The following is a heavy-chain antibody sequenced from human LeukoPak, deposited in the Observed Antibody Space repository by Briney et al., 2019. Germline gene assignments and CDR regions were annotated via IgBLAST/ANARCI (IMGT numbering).Heavy chain of an antibody. J-gene: IGHJ6*03. Sequence: PGGSLRLSCAASGFTFSSYAMGWVRQAPGKGLEWVSGISGSGGSTYYVDSVKGRFTISRDNSKNTLYLQMNSLRAEDTAVYYFAKAVSYYIADSDYYGWGKGTTVTV. CDR3: AKAVSYYIADSDYYG. CDR1: GFTFSSYA. D-gene: IGHD3-10*01. V-gene: IGHV3-23*01. CDR2: ISGSGGST.